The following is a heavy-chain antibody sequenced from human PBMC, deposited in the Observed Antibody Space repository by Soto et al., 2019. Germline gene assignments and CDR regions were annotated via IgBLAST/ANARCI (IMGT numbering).Heavy chain of an antibody. V-gene: IGHV3-23*01. CDR3: AKGFTSVPSRGAFDI. Sequence: GGSLRLSRAASGFTLSSYAMSWVRQAPGKGLEWVSVFSGSSSSTYYADSVKGRFTISRDTSKNTLYLQMNGLRAEDTAVYYCAKGFTSVPSRGAFDIWGQGTMVTVSS. J-gene: IGHJ3*02. CDR2: FSGSSSST. CDR1: GFTLSSYA. D-gene: IGHD3-10*01.